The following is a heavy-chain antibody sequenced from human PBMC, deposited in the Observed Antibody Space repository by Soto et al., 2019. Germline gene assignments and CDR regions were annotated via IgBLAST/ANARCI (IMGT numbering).Heavy chain of an antibody. CDR1: GFTVSGNY. D-gene: IGHD3-3*01. CDR3: ARALITIFGVGHDAFDI. Sequence: PGGSLRLSCAASGFTVSGNYMSWVRQAPGKGLEWVSVIYSGGSTYYADPVKGRFTISRDNSKNTLYLQMNSLRAEDTAVYYCARALITIFGVGHDAFDIWGQGTMVTVSS. J-gene: IGHJ3*02. V-gene: IGHV3-53*01. CDR2: IYSGGST.